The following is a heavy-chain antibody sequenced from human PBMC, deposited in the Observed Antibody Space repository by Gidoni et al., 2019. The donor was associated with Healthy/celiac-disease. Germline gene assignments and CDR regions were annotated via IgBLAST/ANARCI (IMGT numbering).Heavy chain of an antibody. D-gene: IGHD3-10*01. V-gene: IGHV5-10-1*03. CDR2: IDPSDSYT. Sequence: EVQLVQSGAEVKKPGESLRISCKGSGYSFTSYWISCVRQMPGKGLEWMGRIDPSDSYTNYSPSFQGHVTISADKSISTAYLQWSSLKASDTAMYYCARPYTVTMVRGVDAFDIWGQGTMVTVSS. CDR3: ARPYTVTMVRGVDAFDI. CDR1: GYSFTSYW. J-gene: IGHJ3*02.